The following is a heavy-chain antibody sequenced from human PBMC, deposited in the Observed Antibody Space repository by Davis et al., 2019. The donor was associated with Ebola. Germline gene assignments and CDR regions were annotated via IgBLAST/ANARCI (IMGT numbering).Heavy chain of an antibody. J-gene: IGHJ4*02. CDR2: ISSSTSTI. V-gene: IGHV3-48*01. CDR1: GFTFSNYN. CDR3: AKVRDDY. Sequence: GGSLRLSCAASGFTFSNYNMNWVRQAPGKGLEWVSYISSSTSTIYYADSVKGRFTISRDNAKNTLSLQMNSLRAEDTAVYYCAKVRDDYWGQGTLVTVSS.